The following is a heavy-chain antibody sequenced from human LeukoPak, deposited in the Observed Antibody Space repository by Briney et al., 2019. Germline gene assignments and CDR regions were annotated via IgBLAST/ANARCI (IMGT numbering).Heavy chain of an antibody. CDR2: TYYRSKEYN. CDR3: ARDRSDYYDSSGYYPYYFDY. Sequence: SQTLSLTCAISGDSVSSNSAAWNWIRQSPSRGLEWLGRTYYRSKEYNDYAVSVKSRITINPDTSKNQFSLQLNSVTPEDTAVYDCARDRSDYYDSSGYYPYYFDYWGQGTLVTVSS. D-gene: IGHD3-22*01. CDR1: GDSVSSNSAA. J-gene: IGHJ4*02. V-gene: IGHV6-1*01.